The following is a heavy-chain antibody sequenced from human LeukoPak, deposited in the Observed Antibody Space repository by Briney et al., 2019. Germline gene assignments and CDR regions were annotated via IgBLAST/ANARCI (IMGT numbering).Heavy chain of an antibody. CDR3: ARACGGASCYDTPDFDC. D-gene: IGHD2-2*01. V-gene: IGHV3-48*01. Sequence: GGSLRLSCVASGYSFTSYDMNWVRQSPGKGLEWVSHISETRNTIRYADSVKGRFTISRDNARRSLYLQMNSLRAEDTGVYYCARACGGASCYDTPDFDCWGQGTLVTVAS. CDR2: ISETRNTI. CDR1: GYSFTSYD. J-gene: IGHJ4*02.